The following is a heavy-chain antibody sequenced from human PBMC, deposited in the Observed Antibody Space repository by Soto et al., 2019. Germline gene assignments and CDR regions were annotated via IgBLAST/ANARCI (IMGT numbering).Heavy chain of an antibody. J-gene: IGHJ4*02. Sequence: QLQLQESGPGLVKPSETLSLTCTVSGGSISSSSYYWGWIRQPPGKGLEWIGSIYYSGSTYYNPSLKSRVTISVDTSKNQFSLKLSSVTAADTAVYYCASVKDPDSSSSLGFDYWGQGTLVTVSS. CDR1: GGSISSSSYY. V-gene: IGHV4-39*01. CDR2: IYYSGST. CDR3: ASVKDPDSSSSLGFDY. D-gene: IGHD6-6*01.